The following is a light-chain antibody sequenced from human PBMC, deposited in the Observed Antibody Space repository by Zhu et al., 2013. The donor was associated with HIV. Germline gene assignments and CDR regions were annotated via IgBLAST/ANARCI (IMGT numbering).Light chain of an antibody. Sequence: EIVLTQSPGTLSLSPGERATLSCRASQSISSSSLAWYQQKPGQAPRLLIYGASTRATDIPDRFSGSGSGAEFTLTISNLQSEDFAIYYCHQYNNWPHSFGQGTKLEI. V-gene: IGKV3D-15*01. CDR2: GAS. CDR3: HQYNNWPHS. J-gene: IGKJ2*03. CDR1: QSISSS.